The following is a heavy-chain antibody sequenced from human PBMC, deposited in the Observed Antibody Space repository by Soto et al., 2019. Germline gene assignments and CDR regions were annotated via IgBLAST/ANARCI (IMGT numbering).Heavy chain of an antibody. CDR1: GFTFSNAW. CDR2: ISYDGSNK. CDR3: ARDQNFYYYYGMDV. D-gene: IGHD1-7*01. V-gene: IGHV3-30-3*01. Sequence: PGGSLRLSCAASGFTFSNAWMSWVRQAPGKGLEWVAVISYDGSNKYYADSVKGRFTISRDNSKNTLYLQMNSLRAEDTAVYYCARDQNFYYYYGMDVWGQGTTVTVSS. J-gene: IGHJ6*02.